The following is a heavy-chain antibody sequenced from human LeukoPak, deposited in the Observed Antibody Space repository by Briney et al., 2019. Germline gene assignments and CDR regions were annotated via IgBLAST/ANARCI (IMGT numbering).Heavy chain of an antibody. CDR3: ARTILIAAAGTGYYYMDV. CDR1: GGSFSGYY. J-gene: IGHJ6*03. V-gene: IGHV4-34*01. Sequence: SETLSLTCAVYGGSFSGYYWSWIRQPPGKGLEWIGEINHSGSTNYNPSLKSRVTISVDTSKNQFSLKLSSVTAADTAVYYCARTILIAAAGTGYYYMDVWGKGTTDTVSS. CDR2: INHSGST. D-gene: IGHD6-13*01.